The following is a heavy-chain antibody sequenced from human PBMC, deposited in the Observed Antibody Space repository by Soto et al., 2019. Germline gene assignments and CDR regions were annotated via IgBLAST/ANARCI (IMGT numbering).Heavy chain of an antibody. J-gene: IGHJ4*02. D-gene: IGHD6-19*01. V-gene: IGHV2-5*01. Sequence: QITLKESGPTLVRPTQTLTLTCTFSGFSLSTSGLGVGWIRQPPGKALEWLALIYWNDDKRYSPSLKARLTIPKDTSQNQVVLTMTNMDPVDTATYYCAHRPSGWYLFDYWGQGTLVTVSS. CDR3: AHRPSGWYLFDY. CDR1: GFSLSTSGLG. CDR2: IYWNDDK.